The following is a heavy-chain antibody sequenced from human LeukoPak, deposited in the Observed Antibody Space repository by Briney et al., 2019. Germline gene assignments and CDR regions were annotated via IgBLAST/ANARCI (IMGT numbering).Heavy chain of an antibody. Sequence: SGGSLRLSCAASGFTFSSYGMHWVRQAPGKGLEWVAVIWYDGSNKYYADSVKGRFTISRDNSKNTLYLQMNSLRAEDTAVYYCARTTFGGVIAPLKNYYGMDVWGKGTSVTVSS. J-gene: IGHJ6*04. CDR3: ARTTFGGVIAPLKNYYGMDV. CDR2: IWYDGSNK. CDR1: GFTFSSYG. V-gene: IGHV3-33*01. D-gene: IGHD3-16*02.